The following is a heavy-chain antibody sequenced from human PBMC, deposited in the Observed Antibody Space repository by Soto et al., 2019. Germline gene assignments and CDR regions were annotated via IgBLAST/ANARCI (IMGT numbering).Heavy chain of an antibody. CDR2: IIPSPART. Sequence: SVKVSCKASGGTFSNSPISWVRQIPGQGPEWMGRIIPSPARTIYSRKFRGRVTLTADKSTQTVYMTLSSLTTEDSGVYYCARDQVGASSFDYWGQGTXVTVSS. D-gene: IGHD1-26*01. J-gene: IGHJ4*02. CDR1: GGTFSNSP. V-gene: IGHV1-69*04. CDR3: ARDQVGASSFDY.